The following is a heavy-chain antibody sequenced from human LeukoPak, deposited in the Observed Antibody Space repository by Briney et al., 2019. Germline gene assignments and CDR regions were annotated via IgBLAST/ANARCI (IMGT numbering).Heavy chain of an antibody. D-gene: IGHD6-13*01. CDR3: VRHFHGSGYVVDL. J-gene: IGHJ5*02. CDR1: GGSISRYY. CDR2: IYYSGSI. V-gene: IGHV4-59*01. Sequence: SETLSLTCTISGGSISRYYWSWIRQPPGKGLEWIAYIYYSGSINYNPSLKSRVTISVDTSDNQISLKLSSVTAADTAVYFCVRHFHGSGYVVDLWGQGTLVTVSS.